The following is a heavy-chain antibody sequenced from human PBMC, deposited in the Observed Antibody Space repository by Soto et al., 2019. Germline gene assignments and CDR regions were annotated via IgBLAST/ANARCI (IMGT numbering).Heavy chain of an antibody. D-gene: IGHD2-2*02. CDR1: GFTFSSYA. CDR2: ISYDGSNK. J-gene: IGHJ6*02. Sequence: GGSLRLSCAASGFTFSSYAMHWVRQAPGKGLEWVAVISYDGSNKYYADSVKGRFTISRDNSKNTLYLQMNSLRAEDTAVYYSARDAVPAAIYYYYGMDVWGQGTTVTVSS. CDR3: ARDAVPAAIYYYYGMDV. V-gene: IGHV3-30-3*01.